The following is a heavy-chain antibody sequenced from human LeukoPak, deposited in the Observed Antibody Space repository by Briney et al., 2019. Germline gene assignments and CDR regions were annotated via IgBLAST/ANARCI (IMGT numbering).Heavy chain of an antibody. CDR1: GYTFTGYY. CDR3: ARHASSGWYGGYYYMDV. D-gene: IGHD6-19*01. Sequence: ASVKVSCEASGYTFTGYYMHWVRQAPGQGLEWMGWINPNSGRTNYAQKFQGRVTMTGDTSISTAYMELTRLTSDDTAVYYCARHASSGWYGGYYYMDVWGKGTTVTVSS. V-gene: IGHV1-2*02. J-gene: IGHJ6*03. CDR2: INPNSGRT.